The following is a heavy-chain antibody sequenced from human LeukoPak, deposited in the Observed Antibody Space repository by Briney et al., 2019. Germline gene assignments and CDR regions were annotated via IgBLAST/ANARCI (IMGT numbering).Heavy chain of an antibody. V-gene: IGHV3-9*01. J-gene: IGHJ4*02. CDR2: ISWNSGYI. CDR1: GFTFDDYA. CDR3: AKVRGTYSSGFFFDS. Sequence: GGSLRLSCAASGFTFDDYAMHWVRQPPGKGLEWLSIISWNSGYIGYADSVKGRFTVSRDHAENSVYLQMNSLRPEDTAFYFCAKVRGTYSSGFFFDSWGQGTLVTVSS. D-gene: IGHD6-19*01.